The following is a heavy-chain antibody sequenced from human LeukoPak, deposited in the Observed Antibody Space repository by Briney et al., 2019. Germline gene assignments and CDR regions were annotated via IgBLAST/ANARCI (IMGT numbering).Heavy chain of an antibody. CDR2: ISSSSSYI. Sequence: GGSLRLSCAASGFTFSSYSMNWVRQAPGKGLEWVSSISSSSSYIYYADSVKGRFTISRDNAKNSLYLQMNSLRAEDTAVYYCARDRSSGVEWLLLQGAFDIWGQGTMVTVSS. J-gene: IGHJ3*02. V-gene: IGHV3-21*01. CDR3: ARDRSSGVEWLLLQGAFDI. CDR1: GFTFSSYS. D-gene: IGHD3-3*01.